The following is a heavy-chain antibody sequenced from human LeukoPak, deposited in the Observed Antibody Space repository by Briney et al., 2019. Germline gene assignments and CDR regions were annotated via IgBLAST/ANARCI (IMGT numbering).Heavy chain of an antibody. CDR3: ARVGGSYDSGY. Sequence: ASVKVSCKASGYMFPSYGISWVRQAPGQGLEWMGWISGYKGNTNYAQKFQGRVTITADKSTSTAYMELSSLRSEDTAVYYCARVGGSYDSGYWGQGTLVTVSS. D-gene: IGHD3-22*01. CDR1: GYMFPSYG. V-gene: IGHV1-18*01. CDR2: ISGYKGNT. J-gene: IGHJ4*02.